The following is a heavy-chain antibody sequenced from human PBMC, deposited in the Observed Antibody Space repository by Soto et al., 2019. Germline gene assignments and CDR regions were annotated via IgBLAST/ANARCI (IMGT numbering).Heavy chain of an antibody. CDR1: GFTFSSYA. CDR3: ARESTYDSWGFVCAY. J-gene: IGHJ4*01. CDR2: ISYDGSNK. D-gene: IGHD3-22*01. Sequence: QVQLVESGGGVVQPGRSLRLSCAASGFTFSSYAMHWVRQAPGKGLEWVAVISYDGSNKYYADSVKGRFTISRENSKRKQYLEMNSLRAEDTAANYLARESTYDSWGFVCAYWGHGTLVTVSS. V-gene: IGHV3-30-3*01.